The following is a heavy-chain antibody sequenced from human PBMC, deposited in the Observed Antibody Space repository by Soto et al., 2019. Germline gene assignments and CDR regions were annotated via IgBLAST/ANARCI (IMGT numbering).Heavy chain of an antibody. CDR1: GFTFSNYA. Sequence: EVQLLDSGGDLVLPGGSLRLSCVASGFTFSNYAMTWVRQAPGKGLEWVSTINADAGRTFYADSVRGRFTITRDNSXXTLYLQMNSLRAEDTAVYYCARDGDDHRPPDDYDIWGQGTMVTVSS. CDR2: INADAGRT. V-gene: IGHV3-23*01. J-gene: IGHJ3*02. CDR3: ARDGDDHRPPDDYDI. D-gene: IGHD3-16*01.